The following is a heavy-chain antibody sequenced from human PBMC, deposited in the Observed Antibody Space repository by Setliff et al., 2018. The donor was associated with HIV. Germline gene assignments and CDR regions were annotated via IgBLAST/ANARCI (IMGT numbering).Heavy chain of an antibody. CDR1: GGSISSYY. V-gene: IGHV4-59*01. CDR3: ARGIAVAGPYFDY. D-gene: IGHD6-19*01. Sequence: SETLSLTCTVSGGSISSYYWSWIRQPPGKGLEWIGYISYSGSSKNTPSLKSRVTISVDTPKNEFSLKLSSMTAADTAVYYCARGIAVAGPYFDYWGQGTLVTVSS. CDR2: ISYSGSS. J-gene: IGHJ4*02.